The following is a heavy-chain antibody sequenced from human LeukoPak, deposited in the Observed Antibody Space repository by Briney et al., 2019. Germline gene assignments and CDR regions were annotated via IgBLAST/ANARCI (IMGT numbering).Heavy chain of an antibody. CDR2: IHYNGAT. J-gene: IGHJ4*02. Sequence: PSETLSLTCSVSGAAMNSGEYYWTWIRQSPGMGQEWIAYIHYNGATYYNPSLKSRLSVSLDTSRNQFSLNLNSVTAADTAVYCCSRVMSDCGSVMCYKGYLDSWGQGTLVTVSS. CDR1: GAAMNSGEYY. D-gene: IGHD2-21*01. CDR3: SRVMSDCGSVMCYKGYLDS. V-gene: IGHV4-30-4*08.